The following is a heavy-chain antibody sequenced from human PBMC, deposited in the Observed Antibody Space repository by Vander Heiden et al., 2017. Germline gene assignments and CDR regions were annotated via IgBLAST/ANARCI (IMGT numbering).Heavy chain of an antibody. J-gene: IGHJ5*02. Sequence: EVQLVQSGAEVTKPGESLKISCKGSGYSSTSYWIGWVRQMPGKGLEWMGIIYPGDSDTRYSTSFQGQVTISADKSISTAYRQWSSLKASETAMYYCARQGGYCSSTSCSNWFDPWGQGTLVTVSS. CDR1: GYSSTSYW. CDR3: ARQGGYCSSTSCSNWFDP. CDR2: IYPGDSDT. V-gene: IGHV5-51*01. D-gene: IGHD2-2*03.